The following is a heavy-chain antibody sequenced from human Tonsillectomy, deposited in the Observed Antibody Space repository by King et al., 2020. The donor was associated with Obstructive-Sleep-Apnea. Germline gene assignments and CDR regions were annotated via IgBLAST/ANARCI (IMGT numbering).Heavy chain of an antibody. CDR3: ARDRHSSSWYPTLVSMDV. CDR1: GFTVSSNY. CDR2: IYSGGST. V-gene: IGHV3-66*01. J-gene: IGHJ6*02. Sequence: VQLVESGGGLVQPGGSLRLSCAASGFTVSSNYMSWVRQAPGKGLEWVSVIYSGGSTYYADSVKGRFTISRDNSKNTLYLQMNSLRAEDTAVYYCARDRHSSSWYPTLVSMDVWGQGTTVTVSS. D-gene: IGHD6-13*01.